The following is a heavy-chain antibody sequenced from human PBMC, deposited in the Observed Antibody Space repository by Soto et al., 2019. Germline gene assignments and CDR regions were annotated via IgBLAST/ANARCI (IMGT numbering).Heavy chain of an antibody. Sequence: GGSLKISCKGSGYSFTSYWISWVRQMPGKGLEWMGRIDPSDSYTNYSPSFQGHVTISADKSISAAYLQWFSLKASDTAMYYCATPGGSSSQADGMDVWGQGTTVTVSS. CDR1: GYSFTSYW. CDR3: ATPGGSSSQADGMDV. J-gene: IGHJ6*02. D-gene: IGHD6-6*01. CDR2: IDPSDSYT. V-gene: IGHV5-10-1*01.